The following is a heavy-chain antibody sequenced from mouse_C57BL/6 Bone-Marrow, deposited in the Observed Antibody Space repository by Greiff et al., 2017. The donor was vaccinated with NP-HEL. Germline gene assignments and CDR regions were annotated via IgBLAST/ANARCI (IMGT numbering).Heavy chain of an antibody. CDR3: ARSGVYDGFWYFDV. D-gene: IGHD2-3*01. CDR1: GYTFTSYW. Sequence: QVQLQQPGAELVRPGSSVKLSCKASGYTFTSYWMDWVKQRPGQGLEWIGNIYPSDSETHYNQKFKDKATLTVDKSSSTSYMQLSSLTSEDSAVYYCARSGVYDGFWYFDVWGTGTTVTVSS. J-gene: IGHJ1*03. V-gene: IGHV1-61*01. CDR2: IYPSDSET.